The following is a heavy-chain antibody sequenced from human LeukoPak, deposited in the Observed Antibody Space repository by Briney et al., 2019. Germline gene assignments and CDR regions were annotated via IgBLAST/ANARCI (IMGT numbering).Heavy chain of an antibody. CDR2: IDWDDDK. Sequence: SGPALVKPTQTLTLTCTFSGFSLSTSGMRVSWIRQPPGKALEWLARIDWDDDKFYSTSLKTRLTISKDTSKNQVVLTMTTMDPLDTAPLYCARIPYSSGWIFDFLGQGTLVTVSS. V-gene: IGHV2-70*04. CDR3: ARIPYSSGWIFDF. J-gene: IGHJ4*01. D-gene: IGHD6-25*01. CDR1: GFSLSTSGMR.